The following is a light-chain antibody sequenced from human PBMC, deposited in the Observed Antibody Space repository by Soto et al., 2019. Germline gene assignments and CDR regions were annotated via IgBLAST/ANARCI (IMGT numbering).Light chain of an antibody. CDR2: EVS. CDR3: SSYAPGTTLV. V-gene: IGLV2-14*01. CDR1: SSDVGASKY. J-gene: IGLJ1*01. Sequence: QSALTQPASVSGSPGQSITISCTGTSSDVGASKYVTWHQQYPGKAPKLILFEVSNRPSGVSSRFSGSRSGNTASLTISGLHPEDECYYYCSSYAPGTTLVFGGGTKVTVL.